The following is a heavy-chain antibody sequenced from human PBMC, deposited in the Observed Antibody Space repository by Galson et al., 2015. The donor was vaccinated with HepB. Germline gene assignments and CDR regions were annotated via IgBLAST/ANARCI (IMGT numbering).Heavy chain of an antibody. CDR1: GGTFSSYA. CDR2: IIPIFGIA. J-gene: IGHJ4*02. D-gene: IGHD6-19*01. Sequence: SVKVSCKASGGTFSSYAISWVRQAPGQGLEWMGGIIPIFGIANYAQKFQGRVTITADESTSTAYMELSSLRSEDTAVYYCARAAVAGKFFSYWGQGTLVTVSS. CDR3: ARAAVAGKFFSY. V-gene: IGHV1-69*13.